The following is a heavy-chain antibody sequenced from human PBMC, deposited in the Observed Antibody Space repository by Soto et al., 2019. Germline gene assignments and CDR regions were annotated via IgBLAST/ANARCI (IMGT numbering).Heavy chain of an antibody. CDR3: ARPFGLMVRGEYYYYGMDV. Sequence: PSQTLSLTCAISGDSVSSNTAAWNWIRQSPSRGLEWLGRTYYRSKWYNDYEVSVKSRISVNPDTSKNQFSLQLNSVTPEDTAVYYCARPFGLMVRGEYYYYGMDVWGQGTTVTVSS. J-gene: IGHJ6*02. CDR1: GDSVSSNTAA. CDR2: TYYRSKWYN. D-gene: IGHD3-10*01. V-gene: IGHV6-1*01.